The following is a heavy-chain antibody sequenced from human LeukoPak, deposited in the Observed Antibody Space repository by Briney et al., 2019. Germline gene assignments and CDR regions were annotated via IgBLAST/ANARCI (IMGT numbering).Heavy chain of an antibody. J-gene: IGHJ4*02. CDR1: GGSISSGDYY. CDR2: IYYSGST. V-gene: IGHV4-30-4*01. Sequence: SETLSLTCTVSGGSISSGDYYWSWIRQPPGKGLEWIGYIYYSGSTYYNPSLKSRVTISVDASKSQFSLKLSSVTAADTAVYYCARGYFDWLSDNRRMGDYFDYWGQGTLVTVSS. D-gene: IGHD3-9*01. CDR3: ARGYFDWLSDNRRMGDYFDY.